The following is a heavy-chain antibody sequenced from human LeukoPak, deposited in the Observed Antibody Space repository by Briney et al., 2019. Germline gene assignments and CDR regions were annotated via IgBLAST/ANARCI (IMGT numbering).Heavy chain of an antibody. CDR2: IYRGDST. CDR1: GFTFSNNY. CDR3: AREVVSSPSYFDS. D-gene: IGHD2-15*01. J-gene: IGHJ4*02. V-gene: IGHV3-53*01. Sequence: GGSLRLSCAASGFTFSNNYMTWVRQAPGKGLEWVSVIYRGDSTYYAESVRGRFTISRDNSKNTLYLLMNSLIPEDTAVYYCAREVVSSPSYFDSWGQGTLVTVSS.